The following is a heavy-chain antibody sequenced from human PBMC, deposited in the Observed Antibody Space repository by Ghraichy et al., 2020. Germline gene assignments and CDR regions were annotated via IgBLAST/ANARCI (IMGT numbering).Heavy chain of an antibody. CDR1: GFTFSSYS. CDR3: ARDDQFLAPSPGYSSSWCHDY. J-gene: IGHJ4*02. V-gene: IGHV3-21*01. D-gene: IGHD6-13*01. Sequence: GESLNISCAASGFTFSSYSMNWVRQAPGKGLEWVSSISSSSSYIYYADSVKGRFTISRDNAKNSLYLQMNSLRAEDTAVYYCARDDQFLAPSPGYSSSWCHDYWGQGTLVTVSS. CDR2: ISSSSSYI.